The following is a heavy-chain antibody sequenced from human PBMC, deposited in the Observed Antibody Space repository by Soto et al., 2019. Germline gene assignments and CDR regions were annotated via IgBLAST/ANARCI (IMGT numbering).Heavy chain of an antibody. CDR1: GFTFSSYA. Sequence: GGSLRLSCAASGFTFSSYAMSWVRQAPGKGLEWVSAISGSGGNTYYADSVKGRFTISRDNAKNTLYLQMNSLRAEDTAVYYCAKLPSGYHYTPSDYWGQGTLVTVSS. D-gene: IGHD3-22*01. CDR3: AKLPSGYHYTPSDY. J-gene: IGHJ4*02. CDR2: ISGSGGNT. V-gene: IGHV3-23*01.